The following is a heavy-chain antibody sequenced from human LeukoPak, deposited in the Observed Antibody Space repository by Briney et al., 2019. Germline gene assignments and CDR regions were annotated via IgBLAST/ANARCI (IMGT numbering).Heavy chain of an antibody. CDR2: IYPGDSDA. CDR3: ARLRGSSLSYFDY. Sequence: PGESLKISCKASGYTFATYWIGWVRPMPGKGLEWMGIIYPGDSDARYSPSFQGQVTISADKSISTAYLQWSSLKASDSAMYYCARLRGSSLSYFDYWGQGTLVTVSS. J-gene: IGHJ4*02. V-gene: IGHV5-51*01. D-gene: IGHD1-26*01. CDR1: GYTFATYW.